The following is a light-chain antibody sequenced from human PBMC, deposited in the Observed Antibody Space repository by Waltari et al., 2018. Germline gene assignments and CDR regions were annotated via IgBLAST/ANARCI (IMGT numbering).Light chain of an antibody. J-gene: IGLJ3*02. V-gene: IGLV4-69*01. Sequence: QLVLTQSPSASASLGASVKLTCTLSSGHSSNVIAWLQQQPEKGPRYLMKVNSDGSHSKGDKIPDRFSCSSSGTEHYLTSSSLQSEDEADYYCQTGGHGTWVFGGGTKLTVL. CDR2: VNSDGSH. CDR3: QTGGHGTWV. CDR1: SGHSSNV.